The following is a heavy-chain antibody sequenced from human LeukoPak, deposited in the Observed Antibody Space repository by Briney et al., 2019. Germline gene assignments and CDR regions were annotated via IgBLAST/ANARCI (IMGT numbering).Heavy chain of an antibody. V-gene: IGHV4-34*01. CDR2: INHSGST. CDR1: GGSFRGYY. Sequence: SETLSLTCAVYGGSFRGYYWSWIRQPPGKGLEWIGEINHSGSTNYNPSLKSRVTISVDTSKNQFSLKLSSVTAADTAVYYCARYCSSTSCYGNDYWGQGTLVTVSS. CDR3: ARYCSSTSCYGNDY. D-gene: IGHD2-2*01. J-gene: IGHJ4*02.